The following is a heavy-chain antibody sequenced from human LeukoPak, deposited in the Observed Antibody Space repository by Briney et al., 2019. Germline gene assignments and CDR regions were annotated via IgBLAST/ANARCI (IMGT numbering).Heavy chain of an antibody. CDR3: ARERPVGATPFDF. J-gene: IGHJ4*02. CDR2: ISTSSGTI. Sequence: GGSLRLSCAASGFTFSDSAMNRVRQAPGKGLEWVSYISTSSGTINYADSVKGRFTISRDNAKNSLYLQMNSLRDEDTAVYFCARERPVGATPFDFWGQGTLVTVSS. V-gene: IGHV3-48*02. D-gene: IGHD1-26*01. CDR1: GFTFSDSA.